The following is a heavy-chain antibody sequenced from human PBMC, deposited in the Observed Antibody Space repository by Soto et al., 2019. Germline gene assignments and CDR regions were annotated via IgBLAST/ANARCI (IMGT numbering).Heavy chain of an antibody. Sequence: GESLKISCKASGYTFTSYDINWVRQATGQGLEWMGWMNPNSGNTGYAQKIQGRVTMTRNTSISTAYMELSSLRSEDTAVYYCASGGPLRYFDWLYPPEYGMDVWGQGTTVTVSS. CDR3: ASGGPLRYFDWLYPPEYGMDV. J-gene: IGHJ6*02. D-gene: IGHD3-9*01. CDR1: GYTFTSYD. CDR2: MNPNSGNT. V-gene: IGHV1-8*01.